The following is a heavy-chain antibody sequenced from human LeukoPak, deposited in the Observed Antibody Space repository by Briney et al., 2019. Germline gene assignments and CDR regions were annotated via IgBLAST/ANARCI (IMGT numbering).Heavy chain of an antibody. CDR2: ISGSATST. J-gene: IGHJ4*02. V-gene: IGHV3-23*01. CDR1: GFTFSSYA. CDR3: AKNRGYYYGSSGFYSN. D-gene: IGHD3-22*01. Sequence: GGSLRLSCAASGFTFSSYAMSWVRQAPGKGLEWVSAISGSATSTYYADSVKGRFTISRDNSKNTLYVQMNSLRAEDTAVYYCAKNRGYYYGSSGFYSNWGQGTLVTVSS.